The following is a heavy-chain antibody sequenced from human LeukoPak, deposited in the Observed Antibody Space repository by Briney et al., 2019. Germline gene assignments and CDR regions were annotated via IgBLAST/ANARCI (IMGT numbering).Heavy chain of an antibody. CDR1: GFTFSGYG. CDR3: AKEASGPYYYYGMDV. D-gene: IGHD6-19*01. V-gene: IGHV3-23*01. J-gene: IGHJ6*02. CDR2: ISGSGGST. Sequence: GESLRLSCAPSGFTFSGYGMHWVRQAPGKGLEWVSAISGSGGSTYYADSVKGRFTISRDNSKNTLYLQMNSLRAEDTAVYYCAKEASGPYYYYGMDVWGQGTTVTVSS.